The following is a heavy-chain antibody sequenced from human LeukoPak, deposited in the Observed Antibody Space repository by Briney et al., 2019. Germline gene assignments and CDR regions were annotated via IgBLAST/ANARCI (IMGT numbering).Heavy chain of an antibody. V-gene: IGHV4-39*02. CDR3: ARLTHSYYSDTSGYYPYYYMDV. CDR1: AGSISSSDYY. D-gene: IGHD3-22*01. Sequence: SETLSLTCTVSAGSISSSDYYWGWIRPSPGKGLEWIGRISYSGNTYYNPSLKSRVTISVDTSKNHFSLRLSSVTAADTAVYYCARLTHSYYSDTSGYYPYYYMDVWGKGTRVTVSS. CDR2: ISYSGNT. J-gene: IGHJ6*03.